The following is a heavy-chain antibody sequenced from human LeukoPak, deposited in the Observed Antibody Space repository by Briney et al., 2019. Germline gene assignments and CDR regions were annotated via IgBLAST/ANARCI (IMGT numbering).Heavy chain of an antibody. CDR3: ARHSYEYYYDSSGYNFDY. D-gene: IGHD3-22*01. CDR1: GGSISSSSYY. J-gene: IGHJ4*02. Sequence: SETLSLTCTVSGGSISSSSYYWGWIRQPPGKGLEWIGSIYYSGSTYYNPSLKSRVTISVDTSKNQFSLKLSSVTAADTAVYYCARHSYEYYYDSSGYNFDYWGQGILVTVSS. V-gene: IGHV4-39*01. CDR2: IYYSGST.